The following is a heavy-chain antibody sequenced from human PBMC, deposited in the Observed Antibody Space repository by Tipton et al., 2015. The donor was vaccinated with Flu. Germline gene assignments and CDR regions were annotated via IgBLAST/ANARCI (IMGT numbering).Heavy chain of an antibody. CDR2: ISHSGTA. CDR1: GGFVSSYY. V-gene: IGHV4-59*02. Sequence: LRLSCTVSGGFVSSYYWNWIRQPPGKGLEWIGSISHSGTANSNPSLKSRVTISVDTSKNHFSLKLTSVTAADTAVYYCARDRWEYASGFDSWGQGTLVTVSP. J-gene: IGHJ4*02. CDR3: ARDRWEYASGFDS. D-gene: IGHD1-26*01.